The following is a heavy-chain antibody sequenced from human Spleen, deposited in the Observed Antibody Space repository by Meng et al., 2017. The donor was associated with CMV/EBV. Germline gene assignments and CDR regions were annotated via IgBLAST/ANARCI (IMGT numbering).Heavy chain of an antibody. D-gene: IGHD6-13*01. Sequence: GESLKISCAASGFTLSSYSMNWVRQAPGRGLEWVSYITSSSGTIYYADSVKGRFTISRDNTKNSLYLQMRSLRVEDTAVYYCARAIGAAESHWGQGTLVTVSS. CDR1: GFTLSSYS. V-gene: IGHV3-48*04. CDR2: ITSSSGTI. J-gene: IGHJ4*02. CDR3: ARAIGAAESH.